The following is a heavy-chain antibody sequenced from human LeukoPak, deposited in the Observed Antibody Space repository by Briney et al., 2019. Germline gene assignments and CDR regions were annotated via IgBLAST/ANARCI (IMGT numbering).Heavy chain of an antibody. J-gene: IGHJ3*02. CDR3: ARDQSGITMTRGAFDI. D-gene: IGHD3-22*01. CDR1: GDSVRTNNYY. V-gene: IGHV4-61*01. Sequence: SETLSLTCTVSGDSVRTNNYYWSWIRQPPGKGLEWIGYICYSGSTNYNPSLKSRVTISVDTSKNQFSLKLSSVTAADTAVYYCARDQSGITMTRGAFDIWGQGTMVTVSA. CDR2: ICYSGST.